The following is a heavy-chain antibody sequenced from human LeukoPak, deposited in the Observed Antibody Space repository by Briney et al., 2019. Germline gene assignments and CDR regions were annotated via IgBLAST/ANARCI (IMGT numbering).Heavy chain of an antibody. Sequence: PGGSLRLSCAASGFTVSSNYMSWVRQAPGKGLEWVSVIYSCGSTYYADSVKGRFTISRDNSKNTLYLQMNSLRAEDTAVYYCARGLGSSNRCYGDWGDWDFDPWGRGTLVTGSS. CDR1: GFTVSSNY. D-gene: IGHD2-2*01. V-gene: IGHV3-66*01. CDR3: ARGLGSSNRCYGDWGDWDFDP. CDR2: IYSCGST. J-gene: IGHJ2*01.